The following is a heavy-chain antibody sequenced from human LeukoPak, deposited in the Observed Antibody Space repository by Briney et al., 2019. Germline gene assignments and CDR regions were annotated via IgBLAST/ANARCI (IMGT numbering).Heavy chain of an antibody. D-gene: IGHD2-2*01. CDR1: GHTLSNYD. J-gene: IGHJ5*02. CDR2: ISTSSRHI. Sequence: PGGPLRLSCAPSGHTLSNYDMKWVPQAPGKALEWVSSISTSSRHIHYKDSVRGRYTIPRDDAKNSLSLEMNSLRAEDTAVYYCARAYCSSSTCYLRRSWFDPWGQGTLVTVSS. V-gene: IGHV3-21*01. CDR3: ARAYCSSSTCYLRRSWFDP.